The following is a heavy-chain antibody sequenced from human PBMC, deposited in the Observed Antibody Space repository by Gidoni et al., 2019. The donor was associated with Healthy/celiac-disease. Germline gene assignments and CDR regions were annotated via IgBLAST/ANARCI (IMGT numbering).Heavy chain of an antibody. CDR3: ARTPLTSTDAFDI. CDR2: ISHMGST. Sequence: QVQLQQWGAGLLKPSETLSLTCAVYGGSFSGYFWTWIRQPPGKGLDWIGEISHMGSTNYNPSLKSRVTMSVDTSKNQFSLKLGSVTAADTAVYYCARTPLTSTDAFDIWGQGTMVTVSS. V-gene: IGHV4-34*01. J-gene: IGHJ3*02. CDR1: GGSFSGYF. D-gene: IGHD2-21*02.